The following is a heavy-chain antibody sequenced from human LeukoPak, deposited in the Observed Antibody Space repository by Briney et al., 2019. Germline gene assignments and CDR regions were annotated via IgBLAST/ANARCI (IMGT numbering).Heavy chain of an antibody. CDR2: ISGSSSYI. CDR3: ARDFKY. Sequence: GGPLRLSCAASGFTFSSYSMNWVRQAPGKGLEWVSSISGSSSYIYYADSVRGRFTISRDNAKNSLYLQMNSLRAEDTAVYYCARDFKYWGQGTLVTVSS. CDR1: GFTFSSYS. J-gene: IGHJ4*02. V-gene: IGHV3-21*06.